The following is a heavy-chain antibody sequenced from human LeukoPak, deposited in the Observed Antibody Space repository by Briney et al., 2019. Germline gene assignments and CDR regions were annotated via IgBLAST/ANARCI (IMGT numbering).Heavy chain of an antibody. D-gene: IGHD6-13*01. J-gene: IGHJ3*02. Sequence: TGGSLRLSCAASGFTFSNNAMSWVRQAPGKGQEWVSSISPNGAGTYYGDSVKGRFTISRDNSKSTLYLQMNSLRAGDTALYYCAKDEGRWAFDIWGQGTMVTVSS. CDR3: AKDEGRWAFDI. CDR1: GFTFSNNA. CDR2: ISPNGAGT. V-gene: IGHV3-23*02.